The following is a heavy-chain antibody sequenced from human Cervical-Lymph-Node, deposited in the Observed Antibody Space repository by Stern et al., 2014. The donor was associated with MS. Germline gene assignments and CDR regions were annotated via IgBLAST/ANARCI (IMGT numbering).Heavy chain of an antibody. Sequence: DQLVQSGGGMVQPGRSLRLSCAASGFSFSRYAMHWVRQAPGKGLDEGALIWYDGSNPYDADSVTGRFTISRDNFKNTLYLQMNSLRAEDTAVYYCASAYSSSHYYFDYWGQGTLVTVSS. D-gene: IGHD6-13*01. V-gene: IGHV3-33*01. CDR2: IWYDGSNP. J-gene: IGHJ4*02. CDR1: GFSFSRYA. CDR3: ASAYSSSHYYFDY.